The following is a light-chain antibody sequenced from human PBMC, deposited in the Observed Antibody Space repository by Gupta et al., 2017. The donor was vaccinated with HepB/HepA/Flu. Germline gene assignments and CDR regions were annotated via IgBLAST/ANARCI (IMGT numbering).Light chain of an antibody. CDR2: KAC. CDR1: QSISSW. V-gene: IGKV1-5*03. J-gene: IGKJ1*01. Sequence: DIQMTQSPSTLSASVGDRVTITCRASQSISSWLAWYQQKPGKAPKLLIYKACSLESGVPSRFSGSGSGTEFTLTISSLQPDDFATYYCQQYNSYWTFGQGTQVEIK. CDR3: QQYNSYWT.